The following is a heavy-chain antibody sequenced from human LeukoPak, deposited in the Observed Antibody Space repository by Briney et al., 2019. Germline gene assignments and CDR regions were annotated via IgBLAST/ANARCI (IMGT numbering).Heavy chain of an antibody. CDR1: GGSISTTSYY. J-gene: IGHJ4*02. Sequence: SETLSLTCNVSGGSISTTSYYWGWLRQSPGKGLEWIASMYYAGSTYYNPSLKSRVTISIDTSKNQVSMNLTSVTAADTAVYHCASRPPVSGYVVSWGQGTLVTVSS. D-gene: IGHD5-12*01. V-gene: IGHV4-39*01. CDR3: ASRPPVSGYVVS. CDR2: MYYAGST.